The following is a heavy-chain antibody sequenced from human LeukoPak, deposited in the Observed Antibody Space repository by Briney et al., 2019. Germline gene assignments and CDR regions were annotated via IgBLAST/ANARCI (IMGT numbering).Heavy chain of an antibody. V-gene: IGHV1-18*01. Sequence: GASVKVSCKASVYTFTSYGISWVRQAPGQGLEWMGWISAYNGNTNYAQKLQGRVTMTTDTSTSTAYMELRSLRSDDTAVYYCAREETSEYYDILTGYYGNWFDPWGQGTLVTVSS. CDR1: VYTFTSYG. CDR3: AREETSEYYDILTGYYGNWFDP. D-gene: IGHD3-9*01. J-gene: IGHJ5*02. CDR2: ISAYNGNT.